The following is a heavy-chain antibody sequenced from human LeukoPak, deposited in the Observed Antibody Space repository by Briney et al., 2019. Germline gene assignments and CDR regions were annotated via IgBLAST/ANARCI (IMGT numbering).Heavy chain of an antibody. CDR1: GFTFSNYA. CDR3: VGDPPNSGYAFQV. J-gene: IGHJ3*01. CDR2: ISGSGGST. Sequence: GGSLRLSCAASGFTFSNYAMSWVRQAPGKGLEWVSGISGSGGSTYYADSVKGRFTISRDNSKNTLYLQMNSLRAEDTALYYCVGDPPNSGYAFQVWGHGTVVTVSS. V-gene: IGHV3-23*01. D-gene: IGHD3-22*01.